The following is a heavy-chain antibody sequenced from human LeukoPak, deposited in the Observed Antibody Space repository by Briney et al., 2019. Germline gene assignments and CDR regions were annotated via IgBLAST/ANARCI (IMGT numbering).Heavy chain of an antibody. V-gene: IGHV1-2*02. J-gene: IGHJ3*02. D-gene: IGHD3-16*01. CDR1: GYTFTGYY. CDR3: ARLINGGRAFDI. Sequence: WASVKVSCKASGYTFTGYYMHWVRQAPGQGLEWMGWIHPNSGGTNYAQRFQGRVTMTRDTSISTAYMELSSLRSDDTAVYYCARLINGGRAFDIWGQGTMVTVSS. CDR2: IHPNSGGT.